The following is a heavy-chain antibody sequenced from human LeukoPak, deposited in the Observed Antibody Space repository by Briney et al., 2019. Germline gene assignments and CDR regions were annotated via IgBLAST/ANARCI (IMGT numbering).Heavy chain of an antibody. CDR1: GFTFSGAW. CDR3: AELGITMIGGV. D-gene: IGHD3-10*02. J-gene: IGHJ6*04. Sequence: PGGSLRLSCAASGFTFSGAWMHWVRQVPGKGLVWVSIIKSDGSTIYADSVKGRFTISRDNAKSTVNLQRNSLGAEDTAVYYCAELGITMIGGVWGKGATVTISS. CDR2: IKSDGST. V-gene: IGHV3-74*01.